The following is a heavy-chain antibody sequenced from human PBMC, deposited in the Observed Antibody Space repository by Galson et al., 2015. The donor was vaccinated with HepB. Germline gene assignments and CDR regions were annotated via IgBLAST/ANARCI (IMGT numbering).Heavy chain of an antibody. V-gene: IGHV3-30*02. CDR3: ARNTPASGYHGLHY. J-gene: IGHJ4*02. CDR2: IQYNGFTT. CDR1: GFTFSNYG. Sequence: SLRLSCAASGFTFSNYGMHWVRQAPGKGLEWVAYIQYNGFTTYYGDSVTGRFTISRDNSKNTLYLQMNSLRPEDTALYHCARNTPASGYHGLHYGGQGTLVTVSS. D-gene: IGHD6-25*01.